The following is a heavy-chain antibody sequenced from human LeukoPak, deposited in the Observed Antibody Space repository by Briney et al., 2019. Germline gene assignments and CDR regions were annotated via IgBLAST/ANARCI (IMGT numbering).Heavy chain of an antibody. J-gene: IGHJ4*02. CDR1: GGTFSSYA. D-gene: IGHD6-19*01. CDR3: ARSSSDYRLTRY. V-gene: IGHV1-2*02. CDR2: INPNSGGT. Sequence: ASVKVSCKASGGTFSSYAISWVRQAPGQGLEWMGWINPNSGGTNYAQKFQGRVTMTRDTSISTAYMELSRLRSDDTAVYYCARSSSDYRLTRYWGQGTLVTVSS.